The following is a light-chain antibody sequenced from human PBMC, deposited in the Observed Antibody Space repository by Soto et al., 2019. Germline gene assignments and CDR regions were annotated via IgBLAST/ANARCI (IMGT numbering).Light chain of an antibody. J-gene: IGKJ2*01. CDR1: QSVSSSY. Sequence: EIVLTQSPGTLSLSPGERATLSCRASQSVSSSYLAWYQQKPGQAPRLLIYGASSRATGIPDRFSVSGSGTDFTLTISRLEPEDFAVYYCQQFDSSLYTFGQGTKLEIK. CDR2: GAS. V-gene: IGKV3-20*01. CDR3: QQFDSSLYT.